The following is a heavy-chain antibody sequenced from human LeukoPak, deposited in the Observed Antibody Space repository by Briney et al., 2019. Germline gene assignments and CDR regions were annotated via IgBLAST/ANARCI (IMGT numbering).Heavy chain of an antibody. CDR3: AKVYYYDSSGYSGY. CDR1: GFTFSSYA. D-gene: IGHD3-22*01. Sequence: PGGSLRLSCAVSGFTFSSYAMSWVRQAPGKGLEWVSAISGSGGSTYYADSVKGRFTISRDNSKNTLYLQMNSLRAEDTAVYYCAKVYYYDSSGYSGYWGQGTLVTVSS. CDR2: ISGSGGST. J-gene: IGHJ4*02. V-gene: IGHV3-23*01.